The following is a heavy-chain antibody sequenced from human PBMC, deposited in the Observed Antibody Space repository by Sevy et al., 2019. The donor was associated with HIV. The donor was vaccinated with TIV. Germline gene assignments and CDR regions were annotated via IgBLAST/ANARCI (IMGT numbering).Heavy chain of an antibody. V-gene: IGHV3-30-3*01. D-gene: IGHD1-26*01. CDR3: ARGPEWELTSFLAH. J-gene: IGHJ4*02. CDR2: ISSNGDNG. CDR1: GFTFRTYS. Sequence: GGSLRLSCAASGFTFRTYSFHWVRQAPGRGLEWVGLISSNGDNGLYATSVRGRFTISRANSMNILYLPMTSLTPDDTAVYYCARGPEWELTSFLAHWGQGTLVTVSS.